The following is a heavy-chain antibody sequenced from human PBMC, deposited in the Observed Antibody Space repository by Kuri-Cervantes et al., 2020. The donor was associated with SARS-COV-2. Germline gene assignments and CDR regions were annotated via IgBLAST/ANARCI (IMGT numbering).Heavy chain of an antibody. CDR1: GFTFGDYV. D-gene: IGHD3-22*01. J-gene: IGHJ4*02. V-gene: IGHV3-49*04. CDR2: IRSKAYGGTT. CDR3: TWTDSSGYYFDFDY. Sequence: GESLKISCTASGFTFGDYVMSWVRQAPGKGLEWVGFIRSKAYGGTTEYAASVKGRFTISRDDSKSIAYLQMNSLKTEDTAVYYCTWTDSSGYYFDFDYWGQGTLVTVSS.